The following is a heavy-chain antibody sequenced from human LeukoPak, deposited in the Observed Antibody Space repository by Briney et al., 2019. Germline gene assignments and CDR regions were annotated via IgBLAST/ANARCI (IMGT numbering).Heavy chain of an antibody. Sequence: PGGSLRLSCAASGFTVSSYYISWVRQAPGKGLEWVSVIYSGSRTYYADSVKGRFTVSRDNSKNTLYLQMNSLRAEDTAVYYCAGEIITAGPFDIWGQGTMVTVSS. J-gene: IGHJ3*02. CDR2: IYSGSRT. CDR3: AGEIITAGPFDI. D-gene: IGHD6-13*01. CDR1: GFTVSSYY. V-gene: IGHV3-53*01.